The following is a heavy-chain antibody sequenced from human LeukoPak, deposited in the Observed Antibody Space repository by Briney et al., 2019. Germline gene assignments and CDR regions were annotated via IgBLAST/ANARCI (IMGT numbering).Heavy chain of an antibody. CDR2: MNPNSGNT. Sequence: ASVKVSCKASGYTFTSYDIKWVRQATGQGLEWMGWMNPNSGNTGCAQKFQGRVTMTRNTSISTAYMELSSLRSEDTAVYYCARLVYGDYVERFDYWGQGTLVTVSS. V-gene: IGHV1-8*01. CDR3: ARLVYGDYVERFDY. D-gene: IGHD4-17*01. CDR1: GYTFTSYD. J-gene: IGHJ4*02.